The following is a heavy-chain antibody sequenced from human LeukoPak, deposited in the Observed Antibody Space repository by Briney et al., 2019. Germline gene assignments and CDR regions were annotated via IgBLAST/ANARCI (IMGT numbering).Heavy chain of an antibody. V-gene: IGHV3-33*01. CDR1: GFTFSSYG. J-gene: IGHJ4*02. Sequence: PGGSLRLSCAASGFTFSSYGMHWVRQAPGKGLAWVAVIWYDGSNKYYADSVKGRFTIYRGNSKNTLYLQMNNLRAEDAAVYYCARDLLGYCSGGSCYLLVYSGQGTLVTVSS. D-gene: IGHD2-15*01. CDR2: IWYDGSNK. CDR3: ARDLLGYCSGGSCYLLVY.